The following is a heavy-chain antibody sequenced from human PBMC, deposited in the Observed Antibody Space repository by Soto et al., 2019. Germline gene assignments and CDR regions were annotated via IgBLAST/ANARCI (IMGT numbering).Heavy chain of an antibody. V-gene: IGHV4-34*01. CDR2: INHSGST. CDR3: ARFTWASDYYYYMDV. D-gene: IGHD3-10*01. J-gene: IGHJ6*03. CDR1: GGALSGYY. Sequence: SXTLSLACAVYGGALSGYYWSWIRQPPGRGLEWIGEINHSGSTNYNPSLKSRVTISVDTSKNQFSLKLSSVTAADTAVYYCARFTWASDYYYYMDVWGKGTTVTVSS.